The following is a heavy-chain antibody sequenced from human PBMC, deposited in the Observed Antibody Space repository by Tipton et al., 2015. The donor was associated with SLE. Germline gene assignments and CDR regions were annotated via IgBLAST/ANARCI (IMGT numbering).Heavy chain of an antibody. D-gene: IGHD2-15*01. Sequence: TLSLTCTVSGGSISSADYYWSWIRQPPGKGLEWLGYIYYSGSTYYNPSLKSRVTISVDTSKNQFSLKLRSMTAADTAVYYCARGSGGRALDYWGQGTLVTVSS. CDR3: ARGSGGRALDY. V-gene: IGHV4-30-4*01. J-gene: IGHJ4*02. CDR2: IYYSGST. CDR1: GGSISSADYY.